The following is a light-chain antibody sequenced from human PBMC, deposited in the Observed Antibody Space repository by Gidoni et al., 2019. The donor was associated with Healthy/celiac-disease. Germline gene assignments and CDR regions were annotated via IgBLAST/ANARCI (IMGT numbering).Light chain of an antibody. CDR3: AAWDDSLNGRVV. V-gene: IGLV1-44*01. J-gene: IGLJ2*01. CDR2: SNN. CDR1: SSNIGSNT. Sequence: QSVLPQPPSASRTPGQRVTISCSGSSSNIGSNTVNWYQQLPGTAPKLIIYSNNQRPSGVPDRFSGAKSGTAASLAISGLQSEDEADYYCAAWDDSLNGRVVFGGGTKLTVI.